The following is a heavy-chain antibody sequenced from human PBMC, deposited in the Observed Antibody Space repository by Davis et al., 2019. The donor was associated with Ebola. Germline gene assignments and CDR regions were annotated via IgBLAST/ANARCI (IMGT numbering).Heavy chain of an antibody. CDR1: GFIFTTSG. CDR3: ARDSRPYYDFWSGSLGY. D-gene: IGHD3-3*01. V-gene: IGHV3-30*02. J-gene: IGHJ4*02. Sequence: GESLKISCAASGFIFTTSGMHWVRQAPGKGLEWVAFIRHDESDKNYADSVKGRFTISRDNAKNSLYLQMNSLRAEDTAVYYCARDSRPYYDFWSGSLGYWGQGTLVTVSS. CDR2: IRHDESDK.